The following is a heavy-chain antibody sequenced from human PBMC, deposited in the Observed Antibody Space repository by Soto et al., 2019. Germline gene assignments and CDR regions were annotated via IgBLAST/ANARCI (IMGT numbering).Heavy chain of an antibody. Sequence: ASVKVSCKPSGYTFTYYGISWVRQAPGQGLEWMGWISTYNGNTNYAQKLQGRVTLTTDTSTSTAYMELRSLTSDDTAVYYCARWEDNGSAAIFDYWGQGTLVTVSS. CDR3: ARWEDNGSAAIFDY. J-gene: IGHJ4*02. CDR1: GYTFTYYG. CDR2: ISTYNGNT. D-gene: IGHD2-8*01. V-gene: IGHV1-18*01.